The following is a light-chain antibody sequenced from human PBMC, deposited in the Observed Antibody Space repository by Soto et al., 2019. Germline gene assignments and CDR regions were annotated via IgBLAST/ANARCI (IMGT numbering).Light chain of an antibody. CDR1: SPNIGGNT. Sequence: QSVLTQPPSASGAPGLRVAISCSGSSPNIGGNTVNWYQQLPGKAPKLLIHSDNERPSGVPGRFSGSRSGASASLAITGLQTQDEAYYYCSAWDDTLSGPVLGGGTKLTVL. CDR2: SDN. J-gene: IGLJ3*02. V-gene: IGLV1-44*01. CDR3: SAWDDTLSGPV.